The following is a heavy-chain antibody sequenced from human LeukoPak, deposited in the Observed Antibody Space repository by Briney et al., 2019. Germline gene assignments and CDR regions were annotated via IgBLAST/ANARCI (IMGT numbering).Heavy chain of an antibody. V-gene: IGHV1-2*02. J-gene: IGHJ4*02. D-gene: IGHD5-24*01. CDR2: INPNSGGT. CDR1: GYTFTGYY. CDR3: ARLGMEMATIKVSFDY. Sequence: ASVKVSRKASGYTFTGYYMHWVRQAPGQGLEWMGWINPNSGGTNYAQKFQGRVTMTRDTSISTAYMELSRLRSDDTAVYYCARLGMEMATIKVSFDYWGQGTLVTVSS.